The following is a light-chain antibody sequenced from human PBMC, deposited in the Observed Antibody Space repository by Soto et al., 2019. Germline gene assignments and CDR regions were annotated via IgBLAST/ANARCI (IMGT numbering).Light chain of an antibody. V-gene: IGKV1-39*01. J-gene: IGKJ1*01. CDR2: EAS. CDR3: QQTYTNPQT. Sequence: DIQMTQSPSSLSASVGDRATITCRASQTSATYINWYQQKSGSAPRLPIYEASGLQSGVPSRFSGSGSGTHFVLTISNFQPEDSATYFCQQTYTNPQTFGQGTKVDNK. CDR1: QTSATY.